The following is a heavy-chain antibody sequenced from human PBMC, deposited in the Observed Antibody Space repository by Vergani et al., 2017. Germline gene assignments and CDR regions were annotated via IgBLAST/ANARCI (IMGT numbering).Heavy chain of an antibody. CDR2: IYSGGST. J-gene: IGHJ3*02. D-gene: IGHD1-1*01. CDR3: ARGHTERPRYAFDI. V-gene: IGHV3-66*02. CDR1: GFTVSSNY. Sequence: EVQLVESGGGLVKPGGSLRLSCAASGFTVSSNYMSWVRQAPGKGLEWVSVIYSGGSTYYADSVKGRFTISRDNSKNTLYLQMNSLRAEDTAVYYCARGHTERPRYAFDIWGQGTMVTVSS.